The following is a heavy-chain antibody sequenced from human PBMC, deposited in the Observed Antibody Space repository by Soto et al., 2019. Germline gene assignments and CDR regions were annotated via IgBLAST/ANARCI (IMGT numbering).Heavy chain of an antibody. J-gene: IGHJ5*02. CDR1: GGSISSGGYY. CDR3: AREVLHDYSQRGWLDP. D-gene: IGHD4-4*01. CDR2: IYYSGST. Sequence: PSETLSLTCTVSGGSISSGGYYWSWIRQHPGKGLEWIGYIYYSGSTYYNPSLKSRVTISVDTSKNQFSLKLSSVTAADTAVYYCAREVLHDYSQRGWLDPWGQGTLVTVSS. V-gene: IGHV4-31*03.